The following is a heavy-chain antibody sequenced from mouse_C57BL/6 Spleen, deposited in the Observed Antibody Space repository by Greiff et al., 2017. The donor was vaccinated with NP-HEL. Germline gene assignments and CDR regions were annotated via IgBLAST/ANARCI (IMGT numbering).Heavy chain of an antibody. J-gene: IGHJ2*01. V-gene: IGHV1-69*01. CDR2: IDPSDSYT. CDR1: GYTFTSYW. D-gene: IGHD6-1*01. CDR3: CRGGDFFDY. Sequence: QVQLQQPGAELVMPGASVKLSCKASGYTFTSYWMHWVKQRPGQGLEWIGEIDPSDSYTNYNQKFKGKSTLTVDKSSSKAYMHLSSLTSEDAAVYYCCRGGDFFDYWGQGTTLTVSS.